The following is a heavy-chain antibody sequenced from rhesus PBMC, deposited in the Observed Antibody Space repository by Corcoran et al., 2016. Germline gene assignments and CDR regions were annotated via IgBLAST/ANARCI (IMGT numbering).Heavy chain of an antibody. CDR1: GGSLSGGYS. D-gene: IGHD6-31*01. V-gene: IGHV4S7*01. J-gene: IGHJ4*01. CDR2: IYGNSAST. CDR3: ARGRSSGWYYFDY. Sequence: QVQLQESGPGLVKPSETLSLPCAVSGGSLSGGYSWGWLRQHPGKGLEWIGNIYGNSASTYYNPSLKSLVTISKDTSKNQFSLKLSSVTAAATAVYYCARGRSSGWYYFDYWGQGVLVTVSS.